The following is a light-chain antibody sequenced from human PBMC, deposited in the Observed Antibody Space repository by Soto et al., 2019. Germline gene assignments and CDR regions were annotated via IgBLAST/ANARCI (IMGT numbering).Light chain of an antibody. J-gene: IGKJ2*01. V-gene: IGKV3-11*01. CDR2: DAA. CDR1: QSVGRY. Sequence: EIVLTQSPATLSLSPGERATLSCRASQSVGRYLAWYQQKSGQAPRLLMYDAANRATGIPARFSGSGSGTDSTLTSSSLEPEDSAVYYCQQGSLSPYTFGQGTELEIK. CDR3: QQGSLSPYT.